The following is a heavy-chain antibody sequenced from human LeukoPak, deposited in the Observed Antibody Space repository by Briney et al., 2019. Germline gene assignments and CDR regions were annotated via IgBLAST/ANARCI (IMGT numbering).Heavy chain of an antibody. J-gene: IGHJ4*02. CDR3: AGRRGYYDSSGYPPGFDS. D-gene: IGHD3-22*01. V-gene: IGHV1-69*13. CDR1: GGTFSSYA. CDR2: IIPIFGTG. Sequence: SVRVSCKASGGTFSSYAINWVRQAPGQGLEWMGGIIPIFGTGNYAQKFQGRVTITADESTSTAYMELSSLRSEDTAVYYCAGRRGYYDSSGYPPGFDSWGQGTLVTVSS.